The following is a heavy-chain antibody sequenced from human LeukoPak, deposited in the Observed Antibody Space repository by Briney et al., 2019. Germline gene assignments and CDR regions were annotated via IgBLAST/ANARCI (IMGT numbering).Heavy chain of an antibody. CDR2: ISWNSGSI. D-gene: IGHD3-22*01. CDR1: GFTFDDYA. J-gene: IGHJ4*02. V-gene: IGHV3-9*01. Sequence: QPGRSLRLSCAASGFTFDDYAMHWVRQAPGKGLEWVSGISWNSGSIGYADSVKGRFTISRDNAKNSLYLQMNSLRAEDTAVYYCARVSGYWGHYDMGYWGQGTLVTVSS. CDR3: ARVSGYWGHYDMGY.